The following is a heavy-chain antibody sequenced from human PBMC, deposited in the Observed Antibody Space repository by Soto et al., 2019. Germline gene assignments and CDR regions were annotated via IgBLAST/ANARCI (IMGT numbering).Heavy chain of an antibody. CDR2: ISSYNGDT. V-gene: IGHV1-18*01. CDR1: GYTFTRSV. D-gene: IGHD5-12*01. CDR3: AREGVAPYYYYGMDG. Sequence: ASVKVSCKASGYTFTRSVISWVRQAPGQGPEWMGWISSYNGDTNYAQTFQGRVTMTTDTSTSTAYMELRSLRSDDTAVYYCAREGVAPYYYYGMDGWGQGTPVTVSS. J-gene: IGHJ6*02.